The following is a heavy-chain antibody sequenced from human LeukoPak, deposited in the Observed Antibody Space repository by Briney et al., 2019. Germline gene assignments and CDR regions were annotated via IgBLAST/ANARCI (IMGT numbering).Heavy chain of an antibody. CDR1: GGSISSSNW. Sequence: SETLSLTCAVSGGSISSSNWWSWVRQPPGKGLEWIGEIYHSGSTNYNPSLKSRVTISVDKSKNQFSLKLSSVTAADTAVYYCARAYSGSYSTFDYWGQGTLVTVSS. J-gene: IGHJ4*02. V-gene: IGHV4-4*02. D-gene: IGHD1-26*01. CDR3: ARAYSGSYSTFDY. CDR2: IYHSGST.